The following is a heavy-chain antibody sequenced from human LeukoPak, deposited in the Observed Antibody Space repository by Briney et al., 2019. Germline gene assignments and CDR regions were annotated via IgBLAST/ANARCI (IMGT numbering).Heavy chain of an antibody. CDR2: MNPNSGNT. D-gene: IGHD3-22*01. CDR3: ARYDSSGYYYY. Sequence: GASVKVSCKASGYTFTSYDINWVRQATGQGLEWMGWMNPNSGNTGYAQKFQGRVTMTTDTSTSTAYMELRSLRSDDTAVYYCARYDSSGYYYYWGQGTLVTVSS. CDR1: GYTFTSYD. J-gene: IGHJ4*02. V-gene: IGHV1-8*02.